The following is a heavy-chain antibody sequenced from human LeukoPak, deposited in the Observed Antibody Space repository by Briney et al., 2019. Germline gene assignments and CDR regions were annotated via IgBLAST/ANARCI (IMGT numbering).Heavy chain of an antibody. V-gene: IGHV4-38-2*02. CDR3: ASTLSGSYWGSFGS. J-gene: IGHJ4*02. D-gene: IGHD1-26*01. CDR2: IYHSGST. CDR1: GYSISSGYY. Sequence: SETLSLTCTVSGYSISSGYYWGWIRQPPGKGLEWIGSIYHSGSTYYNPSLKSRVTISVDTSKNQFSLKLSSVTAADTAVYYCASTLSGSYWGSFGSWGQGTLVTVSS.